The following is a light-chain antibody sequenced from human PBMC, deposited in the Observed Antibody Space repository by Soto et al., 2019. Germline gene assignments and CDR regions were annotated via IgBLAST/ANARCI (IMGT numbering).Light chain of an antibody. Sequence: EIVLTQSPGTLSLSPGERATLSCRASQSVSSSYLAWYQQKPGQAHRLLIYGASSRATGIPDRFSGSGSGTDVTLTISRLEPEDFAVYYCQQDGSSPPMKFGKGTKVEIK. CDR2: GAS. J-gene: IGKJ1*01. CDR3: QQDGSSPPMK. CDR1: QSVSSSY. V-gene: IGKV3-20*01.